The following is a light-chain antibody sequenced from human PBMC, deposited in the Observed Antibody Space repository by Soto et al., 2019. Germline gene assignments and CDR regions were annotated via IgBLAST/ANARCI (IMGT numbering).Light chain of an antibody. V-gene: IGKV3-20*01. CDR2: DAS. CDR3: QQYGSSPIT. Sequence: EIVLTQSPGTLSLSPGERATLSCRASQSVSSSYLAWYQQKPGQAPSLLIYDASSRATGIPDRFSGSGSGTDFTLTISRLEPEDSAVYYCQQYGSSPITFGQGTRLEIK. CDR1: QSVSSSY. J-gene: IGKJ5*01.